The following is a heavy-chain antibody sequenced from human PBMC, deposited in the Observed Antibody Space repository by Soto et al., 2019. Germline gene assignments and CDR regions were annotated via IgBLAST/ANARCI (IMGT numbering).Heavy chain of an antibody. V-gene: IGHV1-69*13. CDR1: GGTFANFI. CDR3: ARNGTYSSSLSQYSGMDV. CDR2: SVPMFGTA. D-gene: IGHD6-6*01. J-gene: IGHJ6*02. Sequence: GASVKVSCKASGGTFANFIMNWVRQTPGQGLEWMGGSVPMFGTATYAEKFKGRVTISATGSTSTAYMELTSLRSEDTAVYYCARNGTYSSSLSQYSGMDVWGQGTTVTVSS.